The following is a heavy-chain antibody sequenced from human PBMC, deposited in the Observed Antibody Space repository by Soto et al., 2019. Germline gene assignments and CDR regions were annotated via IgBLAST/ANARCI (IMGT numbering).Heavy chain of an antibody. Sequence: EVQLVGSGGGLVKPGGSLRLSCVVSGFTFSSYSMNWVRQAPGKGLEWVSSISSSSIYTYYADSVKGRFTISRDNAKNSVYLQMNSLRAEDTAVYYCARDFKESQYYYYCMDVWGKGTTVTVSS. J-gene: IGHJ6*03. V-gene: IGHV3-21*06. CDR1: GFTFSSYS. CDR3: ARDFKESQYYYYCMDV. CDR2: ISSSSIYT. D-gene: IGHD3-10*01.